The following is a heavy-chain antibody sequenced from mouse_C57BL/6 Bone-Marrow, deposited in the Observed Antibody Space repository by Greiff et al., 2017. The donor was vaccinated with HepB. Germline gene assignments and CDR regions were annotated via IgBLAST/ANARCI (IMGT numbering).Heavy chain of an antibody. V-gene: IGHV15-2*01. CDR1: DSEVFPIAY. J-gene: IGHJ4*01. CDR3: ARDGAYAMDY. D-gene: IGHD1-1*02. Sequence: QVQLQQSGSELRSPGSSVKLSCKDFDSEVFPIAYMCWVRQKPGHGFEWIGGILPSIGRTIYGEKFEDKATLDADTLSNTTYLELNSLTSEDSAIYYCARDGAYAMDYWGQGTSVTVSS. CDR2: ILPSIGRT.